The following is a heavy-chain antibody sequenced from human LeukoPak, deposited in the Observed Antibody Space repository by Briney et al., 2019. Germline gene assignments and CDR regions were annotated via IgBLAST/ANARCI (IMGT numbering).Heavy chain of an antibody. D-gene: IGHD2-2*01. CDR2: ISSGGGSI. CDR1: APSPNNQA. CDR3: ARISTNTWYNFDY. V-gene: IGHV3-48*03. J-gene: IGHJ4*02. Sequence: PGRSLRPSSVASAPSPNNQAMNWDRQAAGNGMEWVSYISSGGGSIYYADSVKGRFAISRDNAKYSLYLQMNSLRGEDTAVYYCARISTNTWYNFDYWGQGTLVTVSS.